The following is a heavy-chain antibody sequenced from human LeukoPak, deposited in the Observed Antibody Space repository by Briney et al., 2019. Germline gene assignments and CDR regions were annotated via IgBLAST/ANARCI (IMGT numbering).Heavy chain of an antibody. CDR1: GYTFTSYY. V-gene: IGHV1-46*01. CDR3: ARDREEYSSSSVYYYYYMDV. Sequence: GASVKVSCKASGYTFTSYYMHWVRQAPGQGLEWMGIINPSGGSTSYAQKFQGRVTMTRDMSTSTVYMELSSLRSEDTAVYYCARDREEYSSSSVYYYYYMDVWGKGTTVTVSS. CDR2: INPSGGST. D-gene: IGHD6-6*01. J-gene: IGHJ6*03.